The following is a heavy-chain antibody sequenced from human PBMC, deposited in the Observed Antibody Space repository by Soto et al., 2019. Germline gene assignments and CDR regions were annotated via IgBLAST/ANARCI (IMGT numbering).Heavy chain of an antibody. Sequence: QVQLVQSGAEVKKPGSSVKVSCKASGGTFSNYAISWVRQAPGQGLGWMGGIIPMFGTATYAQKFQGRVTITADESTDTAYMELSSLRSGDTAVYYCARVESSGYYFPFHYWGQGTLVTVSS. CDR3: ARVESSGYYFPFHY. CDR2: IIPMFGTA. D-gene: IGHD3-22*01. J-gene: IGHJ4*02. CDR1: GGTFSNYA. V-gene: IGHV1-69*01.